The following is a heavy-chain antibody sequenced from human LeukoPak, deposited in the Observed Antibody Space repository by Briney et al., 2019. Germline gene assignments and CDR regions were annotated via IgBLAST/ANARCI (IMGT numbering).Heavy chain of an antibody. Sequence: ASVKVSCKASGYTFIAYYMHWVRQAPGQGLEWMGWINPNTGGTNYAQKFQGRVTMTRDTSISTAYMELSRLRSDDTAVYYCARDSDHDSKGPWGQGTLVAVSS. CDR2: INPNTGGT. CDR1: GYTFIAYY. V-gene: IGHV1-2*02. CDR3: ARDSDHDSKGP. D-gene: IGHD4-11*01. J-gene: IGHJ5*02.